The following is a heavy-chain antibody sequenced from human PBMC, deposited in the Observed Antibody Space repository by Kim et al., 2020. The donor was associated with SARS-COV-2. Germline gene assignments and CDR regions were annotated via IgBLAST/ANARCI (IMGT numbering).Heavy chain of an antibody. CDR1: GGANRDYY. CDR2: NRNGGST. V-gene: IGHV4-59*13. D-gene: IGHD1-26*01. Sequence: SETLSLTCNVSGGANRDYYWTWIRQPPGKALEWIGYNRNGGSTYYNPSLNSRVTISVDMSTSQFSLRLTYVTAADSAIYYCARGGQNSPYHLEFWGQGT. J-gene: IGHJ4*02. CDR3: ARGGQNSPYHLEF.